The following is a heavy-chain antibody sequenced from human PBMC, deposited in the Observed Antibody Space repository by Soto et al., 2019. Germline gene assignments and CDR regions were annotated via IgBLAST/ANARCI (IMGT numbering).Heavy chain of an antibody. V-gene: IGHV4-38-2*01. D-gene: IGHD1-26*01. CDR2: IYHSGST. CDR3: ARVEVGATPIWLDP. J-gene: IGHJ5*02. CDR1: GYSSSSGYY. Sequence: PSETLSLTCAVSGYSSSSGYYWGWIRQPPGKGLEWIGSIYHSGSTYYNQSLKSRVTISVDTSKNQFSLKLRSVTAADTAVYSWARVEVGATPIWLDPWGQGTLVTVYS.